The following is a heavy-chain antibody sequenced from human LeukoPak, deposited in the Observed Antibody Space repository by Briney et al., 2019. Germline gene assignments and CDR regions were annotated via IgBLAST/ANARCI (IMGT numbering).Heavy chain of an antibody. V-gene: IGHV4-39*07. CDR2: IYYSGST. J-gene: IGHJ2*01. Sequence: PSETLSLTCTVSGGSISSSSYYWGWIRQPPGKGLEWIGSIYYSGSTYYNPSLKSRVTISVDTSKNQFSLKLSSVTAADTAVYYCARDSHYDSSGYLWYFDLWGRGTLVTASS. CDR1: GGSISSSSYY. D-gene: IGHD3-22*01. CDR3: ARDSHYDSSGYLWYFDL.